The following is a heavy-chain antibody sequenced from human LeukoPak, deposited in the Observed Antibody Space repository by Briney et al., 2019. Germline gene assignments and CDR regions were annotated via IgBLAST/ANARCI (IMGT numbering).Heavy chain of an antibody. J-gene: IGHJ5*02. CDR3: ARDSSGSYFWFDP. CDR2: IWYDGSNK. V-gene: IGHV3-33*01. CDR1: GFTFSSYG. D-gene: IGHD1-26*01. Sequence: PGGSLRLSCAASGFTFSSYGMHWVRQAPGKGLEWVAVIWYDGSNKYYADSVKGRFTISRDNSKNTLYLQMNSPRAEDTAVYYCARDSSGSYFWFDPWGQGTLVTVSS.